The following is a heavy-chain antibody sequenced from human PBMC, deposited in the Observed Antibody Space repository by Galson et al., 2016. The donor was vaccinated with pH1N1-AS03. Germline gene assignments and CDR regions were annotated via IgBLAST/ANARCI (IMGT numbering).Heavy chain of an antibody. Sequence: SLRLSCAGAGFSFSDYYMTWIRQAPGKGLEWVATIKSSGSPIYYADSVKGRFTISRDNTKSLLYLQRNSLRVEDTAVYYCARGTKVKILGMDVRIRVYDPKKYPFDYWGQGTLVSVSS. J-gene: IGHJ4*02. V-gene: IGHV3-11*01. CDR3: ARGTKVKILGMDVRIRVYDPKKYPFDY. CDR1: GFSFSDYY. D-gene: IGHD3-3*01. CDR2: IKSSGSPI.